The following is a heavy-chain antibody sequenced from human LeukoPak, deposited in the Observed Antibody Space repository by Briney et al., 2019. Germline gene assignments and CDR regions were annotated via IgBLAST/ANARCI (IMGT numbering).Heavy chain of an antibody. Sequence: SQTLSLASPLDGRSLSISSYYWGWIRHPAGKGREWIGRIYTSGSTNYNPSLKSPVTISVDTSKNQFSLKRSSVTAADTAVYYCARETYDSSGLDYWGQGTLVTVSS. V-gene: IGHV4-61*02. CDR1: GRSLSISSYY. D-gene: IGHD3-22*01. CDR3: ARETYDSSGLDY. CDR2: IYTSGST. J-gene: IGHJ4*02.